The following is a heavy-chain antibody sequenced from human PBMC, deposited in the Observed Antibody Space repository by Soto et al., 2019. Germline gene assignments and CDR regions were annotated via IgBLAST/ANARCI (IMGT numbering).Heavy chain of an antibody. J-gene: IGHJ4*02. D-gene: IGHD3-10*01. CDR3: AKAPGSRTYYFDY. V-gene: IGHV4-59*01. CDR2: IYYSGST. CDR1: GGSISSYY. Sequence: QVQLQESGPGLVKPSETLSLTCTVSGGSISSYYWSWIRQPPGKGLEWIGYIYYSGSTNYNPSLKSRVTISVDTSKNQFSLKLSSVTAADTAVYYCAKAPGSRTYYFDYWGQGTLVTVSS.